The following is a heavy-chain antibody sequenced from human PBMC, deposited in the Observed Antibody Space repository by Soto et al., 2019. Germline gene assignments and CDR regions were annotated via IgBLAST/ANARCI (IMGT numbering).Heavy chain of an antibody. CDR3: ARDGGGVVVPAADWYFDL. CDR2: IIPILGIA. Sequence: QVQLVQSGAEVKKPGSSVKVSCKASGGTFSSYTISWVRQAPGQGLEWMGRIIPILGIANYAQKFQGRVTITADKSTSTAYMELSSLRSADTAVYYCARDGGGVVVPAADWYFDLWGRGTLVTVSS. CDR1: GGTFSSYT. V-gene: IGHV1-69*08. J-gene: IGHJ2*01. D-gene: IGHD2-2*01.